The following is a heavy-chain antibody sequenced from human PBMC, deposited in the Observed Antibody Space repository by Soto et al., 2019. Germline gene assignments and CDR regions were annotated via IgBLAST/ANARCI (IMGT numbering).Heavy chain of an antibody. V-gene: IGHV4-34*01. Sequence: QVQLQHWGAGLLKPSETLSLTCAVYGGSFSGYYWSWIRQPPGKGLEWIGKINHSGSTNYNPSLNSRVTISVDTSKNQFSLKLSSVTAADTAVYYCARGGSRAKHYYYCYYMDVWGKGTTVTVSS. CDR2: INHSGST. CDR1: GGSFSGYY. D-gene: IGHD6-6*01. CDR3: ARGGSRAKHYYYCYYMDV. J-gene: IGHJ6*03.